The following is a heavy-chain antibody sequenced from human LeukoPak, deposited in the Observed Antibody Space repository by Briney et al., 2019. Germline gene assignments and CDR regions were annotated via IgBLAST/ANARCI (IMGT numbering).Heavy chain of an antibody. V-gene: IGHV3-7*01. CDR3: AKVAALAGFDAFYFDY. Sequence: GGSLRLSCVGSGITLNSHWMNWVRQAPGRGLEWVANIKQDGSEENYVDSVKGRFTISRDNSKNTLYLQMNSLRAEDTAVYYCAKVAALAGFDAFYFDYWGQGTLVTVSS. CDR2: IKQDGSEE. J-gene: IGHJ4*02. D-gene: IGHD6-13*01. CDR1: GITLNSHW.